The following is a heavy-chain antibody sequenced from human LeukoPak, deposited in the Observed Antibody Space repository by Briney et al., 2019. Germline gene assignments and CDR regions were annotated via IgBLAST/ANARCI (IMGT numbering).Heavy chain of an antibody. V-gene: IGHV3-23*01. CDR3: ARADWVGGAPGFDY. CDR1: GFTFSGSA. J-gene: IGHJ4*02. D-gene: IGHD2-21*01. CDR2: ISFSGGST. Sequence: GGSLRLSCAASGFTFSGSAMSWVRQAPGKGLEWVSLISFSGGSTYYADSVKGRFTISRDNSENTLYLHMIDLRVDDTAVYYCARADWVGGAPGFDYWGQGTLVTVSS.